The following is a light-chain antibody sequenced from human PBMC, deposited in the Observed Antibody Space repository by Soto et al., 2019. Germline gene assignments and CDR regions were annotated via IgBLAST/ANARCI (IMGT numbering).Light chain of an antibody. J-gene: IGLJ1*01. V-gene: IGLV2-11*01. CDR1: SSDVGGYNY. CDR2: DVS. Sequence: QSAVTQPRSVSGSPGQSVTISCTGTSSDVGGYNYVSWYQQHPGKAPKLMIYDVSKRPSGVPDRFSGSKSGNTASLTISGLQAEDEADYYCCSYAGSYTWSFGTGTKVTVL. CDR3: CSYAGSYTWS.